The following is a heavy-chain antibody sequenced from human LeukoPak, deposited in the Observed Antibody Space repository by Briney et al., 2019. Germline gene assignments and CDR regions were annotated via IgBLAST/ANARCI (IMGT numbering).Heavy chain of an antibody. V-gene: IGHV3-30*18. CDR3: AKDHGGIAI. Sequence: SGGSLRLSCAASGFTFSSYGMHWVRQAPGKRLEWVAVISYDGSNKYYADSVKGRFTISRDNSKNTLYLQMNSLRAEDTAVYYCAKDHGGIAIWGQGTMVTVSS. CDR2: ISYDGSNK. J-gene: IGHJ3*02. CDR1: GFTFSSYG. D-gene: IGHD6-13*01.